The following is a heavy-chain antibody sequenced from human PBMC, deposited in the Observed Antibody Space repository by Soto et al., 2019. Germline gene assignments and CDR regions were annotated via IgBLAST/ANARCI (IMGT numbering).Heavy chain of an antibody. CDR1: GGTFSSYA. D-gene: IGHD3-3*01. Sequence: QVQLVQSGAEVKKPGSSVKVSCKASGGTFSSYAFSWVRQAPGQGLEWMGGIIPIFGTANYAQKFQGRVTITADESTSTAYMELSSLRSEDTAVYYCATGRYYDFWSGYWGSDYYYGMDVWGQGTTVTVSS. CDR3: ATGRYYDFWSGYWGSDYYYGMDV. V-gene: IGHV1-69*12. J-gene: IGHJ6*02. CDR2: IIPIFGTA.